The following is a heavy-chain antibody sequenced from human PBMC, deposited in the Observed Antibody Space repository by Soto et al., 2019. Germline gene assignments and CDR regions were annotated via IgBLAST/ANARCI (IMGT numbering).Heavy chain of an antibody. J-gene: IGHJ4*02. Sequence: HVQLVQSGTEVKKPGASVRVSCMVSGYPFTTYYIHWVRQAPGQGLEWMGWIDPRSDGTVYEHKFQGRVTMTKDTSISTVYMDLSGLTSDDTALYYCATDDYGIFPYWGQGSLVTVSS. V-gene: IGHV1-2*07. CDR3: ATDDYGIFPY. D-gene: IGHD3-10*01. CDR2: IDPRSDGT. CDR1: GYPFTTYY.